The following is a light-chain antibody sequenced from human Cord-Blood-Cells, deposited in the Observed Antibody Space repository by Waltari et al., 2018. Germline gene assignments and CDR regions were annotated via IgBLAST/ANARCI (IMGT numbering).Light chain of an antibody. V-gene: IGKV4-1*01. CDR2: WAY. CDR1: QSVLYSSNNKNY. Sequence: DIVMTQSTDSLAVSLGERATINCKSSQSVLYSSNNKNYLAWYQKKPGQTPKLRIYWAYTRESGVPDRFSGSGSGTDFTLTISSLQAEDVAVYYCQQYYSTPYTFGQGTKLEIK. J-gene: IGKJ2*01. CDR3: QQYYSTPYT.